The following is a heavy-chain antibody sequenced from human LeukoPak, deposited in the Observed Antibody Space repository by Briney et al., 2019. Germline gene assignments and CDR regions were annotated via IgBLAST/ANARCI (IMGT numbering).Heavy chain of an antibody. CDR1: GGTFSNYA. J-gene: IGHJ4*02. CDR2: IIPILGIA. D-gene: IGHD2-15*01. Sequence: ASVKVSCKASGGTFSNYAISWVRQAPGQGLEWMGRIIPILGIADYAQNFQSRVTITVDKSTSTVYMELSSLTSDDTAMYYCARALRGGDYSADYWGQGTLVTVSS. CDR3: ARALRGGDYSADY. V-gene: IGHV1-69*04.